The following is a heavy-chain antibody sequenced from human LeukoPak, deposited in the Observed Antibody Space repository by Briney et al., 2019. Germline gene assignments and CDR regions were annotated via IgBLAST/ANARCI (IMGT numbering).Heavy chain of an antibody. V-gene: IGHV3-21*01. CDR1: GFTFSSYS. J-gene: IGHJ3*02. Sequence: GSLRLSCAASGFTFSSYSMNWVRQAPGKGLEWVSSISSSSSYIYYADSVKGRFTISRDNAKNSLYLQMNSLRAEDTAVYYCAREDDYGDYVYAFDIWGQGTMVTVSS. CDR3: AREDDYGDYVYAFDI. D-gene: IGHD4-17*01. CDR2: ISSSSSYI.